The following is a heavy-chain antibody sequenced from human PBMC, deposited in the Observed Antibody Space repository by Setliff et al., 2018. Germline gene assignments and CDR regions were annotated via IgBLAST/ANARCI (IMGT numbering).Heavy chain of an antibody. D-gene: IGHD4-17*01. J-gene: IGHJ4*02. CDR3: ARQIDYGDFQYFDY. CDR1: DFSINSGYY. Sequence: SETLSLTCSVSDFSINSGYYWGWIRQSPGEGLEWIGSIYRNGNTYYNPSLKSRATISVDTSKNQLPLKLNSVTAADTAVYYCARQIDYGDFQYFDYWGQGTLVTVSS. CDR2: IYRNGNT. V-gene: IGHV4-38-2*01.